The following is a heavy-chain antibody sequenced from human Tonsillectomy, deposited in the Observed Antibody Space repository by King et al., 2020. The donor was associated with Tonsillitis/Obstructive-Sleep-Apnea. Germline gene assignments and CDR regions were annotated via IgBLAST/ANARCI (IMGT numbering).Heavy chain of an antibody. CDR3: ARGPFYDFWGSQSPYYDMDV. V-gene: IGHV1-2*07. CDR2: INPNSGGT. Sequence: VQLVESGAEVKKPGASVKVSCKASAYTFTGYYMHWVRQAPGQGLEWMGWINPNSGGTNYAHKFQGRVTMTRDTSISTAYMELSRLRSDDTAVYYCARGPFYDFWGSQSPYYDMDVWGQGTTVTVSS. CDR1: AYTFTGYY. J-gene: IGHJ6*02. D-gene: IGHD3-3*01.